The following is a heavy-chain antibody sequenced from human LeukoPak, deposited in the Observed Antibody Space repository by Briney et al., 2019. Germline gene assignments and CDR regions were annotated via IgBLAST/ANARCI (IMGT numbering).Heavy chain of an antibody. V-gene: IGHV4-38-2*02. J-gene: IGHJ2*01. D-gene: IGHD1/OR15-1a*01. CDR2: MHHIGST. CDR3: ARANKEQSYWYFDL. CDR1: GYSISSGYY. Sequence: SETLSLTCTVSGYSISSGYYWGWVRPPPGKGLEWIGSMHHIGSTYYNPSLKSRVTISIDTSKNQFSLKLSSVTAADTAVYYCARANKEQSYWYFDLWGRGTLVTVSS.